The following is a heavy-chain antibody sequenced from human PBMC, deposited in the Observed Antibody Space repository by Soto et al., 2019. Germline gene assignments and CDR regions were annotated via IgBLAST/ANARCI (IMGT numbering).Heavy chain of an antibody. D-gene: IGHD1-26*01. CDR2: INHSGSS. J-gene: IGHJ4*02. V-gene: IGHV4-34*01. Sequence: SETLSLTCAVSGGSFSCYILTWIRQTPGKGLQWIGQINHSGSSIYNPSLKNRVTISTMSNNKFSLELSSVTAADTAVYYCTRGLFSGSSYSGSWYYFDSWGQGTMVTVSS. CDR1: GGSFSCYI. CDR3: TRGLFSGSSYSGSWYYFDS.